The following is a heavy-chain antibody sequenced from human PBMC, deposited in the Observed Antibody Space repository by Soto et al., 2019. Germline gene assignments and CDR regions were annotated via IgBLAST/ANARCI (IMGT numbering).Heavy chain of an antibody. J-gene: IGHJ3*02. Sequence: EVQLLESGGGLVQPGGSLRLSCAASGFTFSSYAMIWVRQTPEKGLEWVSSINGNGDYRVYTDSVKGRFTISRDNSKNTLFLQMNSLRAEDTAVYFCAKDLERTVARQYDIWGQGSMVTVSS. CDR3: AKDLERTVARQYDI. V-gene: IGHV3-23*01. D-gene: IGHD6-19*01. CDR1: GFTFSSYA. CDR2: INGNGDYR.